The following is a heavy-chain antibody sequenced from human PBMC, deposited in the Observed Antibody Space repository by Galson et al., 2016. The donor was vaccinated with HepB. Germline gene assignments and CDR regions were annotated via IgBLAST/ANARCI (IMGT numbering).Heavy chain of an antibody. V-gene: IGHV1-18*01. CDR1: DYTFTNFG. Sequence: SVKVSCKAFDYTFTNFGINWVRQAPGQGLEWMGWISAYNGNTNSAQKFQGRAIMTTDTSTSTAYLELRSLRSDDTAVYYCAKDISIAGPIALDSWGQGTLVTVSS. J-gene: IGHJ4*02. D-gene: IGHD3-9*01. CDR3: AKDISIAGPIALDS. CDR2: ISAYNGNT.